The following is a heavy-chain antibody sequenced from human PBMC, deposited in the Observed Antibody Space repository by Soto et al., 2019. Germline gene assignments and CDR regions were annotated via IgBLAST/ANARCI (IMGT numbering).Heavy chain of an antibody. CDR1: GGSISSYY. CDR2: IYYSGST. Sequence: PSETLSLTCTVSGGSISSYYSSWIRQPPGKGLEWIGYIYYSGSTNYNPSLKSRVTISVDTSKNQFSLKLSSVTAADTAVYYCARHHSGSYDSWGQGTLVTVSS. J-gene: IGHJ4*02. V-gene: IGHV4-59*01. CDR3: ARHHSGSYDS. D-gene: IGHD1-26*01.